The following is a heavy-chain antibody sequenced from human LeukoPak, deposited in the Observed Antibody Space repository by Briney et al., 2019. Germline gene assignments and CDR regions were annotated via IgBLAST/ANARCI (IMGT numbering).Heavy chain of an antibody. Sequence: ETLSLTCTVSGGSISSYYWSWIRQPPGKGLEWIGYIYYSGSTNYNPSLKSRVTISVDTSKNQFSLKLSSVTAADTAVYYCARSSEDYAEYFQHWGQGTLVTVSS. D-gene: IGHD4-11*01. CDR2: IYYSGST. V-gene: IGHV4-59*01. CDR1: GGSISSYY. J-gene: IGHJ1*01. CDR3: ARSSEDYAEYFQH.